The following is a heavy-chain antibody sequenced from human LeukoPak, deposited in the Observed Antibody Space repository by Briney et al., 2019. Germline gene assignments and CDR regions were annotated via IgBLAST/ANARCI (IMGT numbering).Heavy chain of an antibody. CDR3: ARGIVVVPAGDDFDY. Sequence: ASVKVSCKASGYTFTGYYMHWVRQAPGQGLEWMGWINPNSGGTNYAQKFQGRVTMTRDTSISTVYMELSRLRSDDTAVYYCARGIVVVPAGDDFDYWGQGTLVTVSS. D-gene: IGHD2-2*01. CDR2: INPNSGGT. V-gene: IGHV1-2*02. CDR1: GYTFTGYY. J-gene: IGHJ4*02.